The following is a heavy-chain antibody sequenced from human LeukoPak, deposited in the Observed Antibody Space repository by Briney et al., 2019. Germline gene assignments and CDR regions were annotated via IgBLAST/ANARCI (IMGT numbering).Heavy chain of an antibody. CDR1: GGSISSYY. V-gene: IGHV4-59*08. CDR2: IYYSGST. J-gene: IGHJ3*02. CDR3: ARDQIAARRGYGAFDI. D-gene: IGHD6-6*01. Sequence: SETLSLTCTVSGGSISSYYWSWIRQPPGKGLEWIGYIYYSGSTNYNPSLKSRVTISVDTSKNQFSLKLSSVTAADTAVYYCARDQIAARRGYGAFDIWGQGTMVTVSS.